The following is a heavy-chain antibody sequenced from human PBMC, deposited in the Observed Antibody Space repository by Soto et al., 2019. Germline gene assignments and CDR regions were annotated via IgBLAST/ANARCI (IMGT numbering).Heavy chain of an antibody. Sequence: SETLSLTCAVFGGSLSGYHWSWIRQPPGKGLECIGEINHSGSTYYNPSLKSRVTISVDRSKNQFSLKLSSVTAADTAVYYCAREPYYYDSSGSVWGQGTRVTVSA. V-gene: IGHV4-34*01. CDR1: GGSLSGYH. CDR2: INHSGST. D-gene: IGHD3-22*01. J-gene: IGHJ4*02. CDR3: AREPYYYDSSGSV.